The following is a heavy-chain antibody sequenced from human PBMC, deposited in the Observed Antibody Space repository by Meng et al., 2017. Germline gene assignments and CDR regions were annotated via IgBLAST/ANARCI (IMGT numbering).Heavy chain of an antibody. Sequence: SETLSLTCTVSGGSISSYYWSWIRQPAGKGLEWIGRIYTSGSTNYNPSLKSRVTMSVDTSTNQFSLKLSSVTAADTAVYYCASGYSGYDIVAFDIWGQGTMVTVSS. D-gene: IGHD5-12*01. CDR2: IYTSGST. J-gene: IGHJ3*02. V-gene: IGHV4-4*07. CDR3: ASGYSGYDIVAFDI. CDR1: GGSISSYY.